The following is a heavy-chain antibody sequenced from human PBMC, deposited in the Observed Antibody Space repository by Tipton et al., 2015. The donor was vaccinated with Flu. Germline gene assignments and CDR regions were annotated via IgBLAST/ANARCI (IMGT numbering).Heavy chain of an antibody. CDR2: VFHSGLT. CDR3: ARDFHPTSNWFDP. Sequence: GLVKPSETLSLTCTISGGSINSTTHYWGWVRQLPGRGLEWIATVFHSGLTYYNPSLRSRVSISADTSKNQFSLRMNSVTAADSATYYCARDFHPTSNWFDPWGQGTQVTVPS. J-gene: IGHJ5*02. CDR1: GGSINSTTHY. V-gene: IGHV4-39*07.